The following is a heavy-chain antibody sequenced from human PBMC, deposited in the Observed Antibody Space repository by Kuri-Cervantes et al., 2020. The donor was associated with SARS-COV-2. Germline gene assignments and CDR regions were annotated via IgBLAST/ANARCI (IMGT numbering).Heavy chain of an antibody. D-gene: IGHD2-21*01. V-gene: IGHV1-69*13. CDR3: AREWCGGDCYSYYYYYYMDV. J-gene: IGHJ6*03. CDR2: IIPIFGTA. Sequence: SVKVSCKASGGTFSSYAISWVRQAPGQGLEWMGRIIPIFGTANYAQKFQGRVTITADESTSTAYMELSSLRSDDTAVYYCAREWCGGDCYSYYYYYYMDVWGKGTTVTVSS. CDR1: GGTFSSYA.